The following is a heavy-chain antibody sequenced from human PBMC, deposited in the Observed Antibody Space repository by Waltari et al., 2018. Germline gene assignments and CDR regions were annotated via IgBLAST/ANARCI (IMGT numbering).Heavy chain of an antibody. CDR3: ATDGDGDCSLCLAQ. Sequence: EVQLVESGGGVIQPGGSLRLSYAVSGFIVSTNYMSWVRQAPGKGLEWVSVIYNDGTKLYADSVKGRFTVSRDNSKNMVHLQMDSLRAEDTAVYYCATDGDGDCSLCLAQWGQGTLVTVSS. V-gene: IGHV3-53*01. CDR1: GFIVSTNY. J-gene: IGHJ4*02. D-gene: IGHD2-21*02. CDR2: IYNDGTK.